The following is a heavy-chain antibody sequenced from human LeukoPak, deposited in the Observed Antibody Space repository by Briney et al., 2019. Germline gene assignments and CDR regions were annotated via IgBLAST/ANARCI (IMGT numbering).Heavy chain of an antibody. Sequence: GESLKISCKGSGYSFTSYWIGWVRQMPGKGLEWMGIIYPGDSDTRYSPSFQGQVTISADKSISTAYLQWSSLKASDTAMYYCARQRGIAAAGTCFDYWDQGTLVTVSS. CDR1: GYSFTSYW. V-gene: IGHV5-51*01. CDR3: ARQRGIAAAGTCFDY. J-gene: IGHJ4*02. CDR2: IYPGDSDT. D-gene: IGHD6-13*01.